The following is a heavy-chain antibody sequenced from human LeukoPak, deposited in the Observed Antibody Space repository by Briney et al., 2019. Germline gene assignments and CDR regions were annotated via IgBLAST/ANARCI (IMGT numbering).Heavy chain of an antibody. CDR2: INPNSGGT. CDR3: ARPNYCSGDSCLNWFDS. V-gene: IGHV1-2*02. J-gene: IGHJ5*01. Sequence: GASVKVSCKASGYTFTGYYIHWVRQAPGQGLGWMGWINPNSGGTNYAQKFQGRVTMTRDTSISKAYMELSRLRSDDTAVYHCARPNYCSGDSCLNWFDSWGQGTLVTVSS. D-gene: IGHD2-15*01. CDR1: GYTFTGYY.